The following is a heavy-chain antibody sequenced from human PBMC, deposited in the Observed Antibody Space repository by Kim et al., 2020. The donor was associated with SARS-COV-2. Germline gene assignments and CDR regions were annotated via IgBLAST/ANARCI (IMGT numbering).Heavy chain of an antibody. V-gene: IGHV3-7*01. J-gene: IGHJ4*02. CDR1: GFTFSSHY. D-gene: IGHD3-3*01. CDR3: ARVDPPGWELPFW. CDR2: INQDGSEI. Sequence: GGSLRLSCAASGFTFSSHYMTWVRQAPGKGLEWVANINQDGSEIFYADSVKGRFTISRDNTKNSLYLQMNRLRAEDTAVYYCARVDPPGWELPFWGGQGTLVTVSS.